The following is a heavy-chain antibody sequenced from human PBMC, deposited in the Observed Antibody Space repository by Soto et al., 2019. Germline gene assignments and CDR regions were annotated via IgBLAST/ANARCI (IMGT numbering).Heavy chain of an antibody. Sequence: EVQLVESGGGLVQPGGSLRLSCAASGFGFNGYDMHWVRQAPGKNLEWVAAISTAGDTYYLGSMKGRFTISREDAKNSLSLQMNSLRVGDTAVYYCARGGDRFDGMDVWGQGTTVTVSS. CDR1: GFGFNGYD. D-gene: IGHD3-16*01. J-gene: IGHJ6*02. CDR2: ISTAGDT. V-gene: IGHV3-13*01. CDR3: ARGGDRFDGMDV.